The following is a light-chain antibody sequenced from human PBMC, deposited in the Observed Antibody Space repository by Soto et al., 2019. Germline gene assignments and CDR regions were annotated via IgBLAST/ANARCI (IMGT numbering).Light chain of an antibody. CDR2: EVS. CDR1: SSDVGGYNY. CDR3: SSYTGSSNQV. Sequence: QSVLTQPASVSGSPGQSITISCTGTSSDVGGYNYVSWYQQHPGKAPKLMIYEVSNRPSGVPNRFSGSKSGNTASLTISGLQAEDEADYCCSSYTGSSNQVFGGGTKLTVL. J-gene: IGLJ3*02. V-gene: IGLV2-14*01.